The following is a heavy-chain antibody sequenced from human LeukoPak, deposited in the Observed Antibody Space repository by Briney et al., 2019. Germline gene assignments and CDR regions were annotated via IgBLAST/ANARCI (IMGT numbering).Heavy chain of an antibody. CDR1: GGTFSSYA. Sequence: SVKVSCKASGGTFSSYAISWVRQAPGQGLEWMGGIIPIFGTANYAQKFRGRVTITTDESTSTAYMELSSLRSEDTAVYYCASHWDYDAFDIWGQGTMVTVSS. CDR3: ASHWDYDAFDI. J-gene: IGHJ3*02. CDR2: IIPIFGTA. V-gene: IGHV1-69*05. D-gene: IGHD1-7*01.